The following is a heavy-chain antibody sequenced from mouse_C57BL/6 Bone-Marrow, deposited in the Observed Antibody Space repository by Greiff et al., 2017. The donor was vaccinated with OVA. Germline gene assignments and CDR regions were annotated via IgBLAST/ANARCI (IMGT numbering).Heavy chain of an antibody. Sequence: QVQLQQSGAELVRPGASVKLSCKASGYTFTDYYINWVKQRPGQGLEWIARIYPGSGNTYYNEKFKGKATLTAEKSSSTAYMQLSSLTSEDSAVYFCARRGHYYGSSDGWYFDVWGTGTTVTVSS. D-gene: IGHD1-1*01. J-gene: IGHJ1*03. CDR2: IYPGSGNT. CDR3: ARRGHYYGSSDGWYFDV. V-gene: IGHV1-76*01. CDR1: GYTFTDYY.